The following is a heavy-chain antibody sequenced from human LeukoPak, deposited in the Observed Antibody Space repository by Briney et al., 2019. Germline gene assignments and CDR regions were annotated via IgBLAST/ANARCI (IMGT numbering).Heavy chain of an antibody. CDR3: ARDLRRFDY. V-gene: IGHV3-30*01. J-gene: IGHJ4*02. CDR2: ISYDGSNK. Sequence: GSLRLSCAASGFTFSSYAMHWVRQAPGKGLEWVAVISYDGSNKYYADSVKGRFTISRDNSKNTLYLQMNSLRAEDTAVYYCARDLRRFDYWGQGTLVTVSS. CDR1: GFTFSSYA.